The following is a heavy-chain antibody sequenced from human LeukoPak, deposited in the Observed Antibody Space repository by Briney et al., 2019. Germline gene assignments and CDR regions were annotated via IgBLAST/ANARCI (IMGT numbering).Heavy chain of an antibody. D-gene: IGHD5-12*01. V-gene: IGHV3-23*01. CDR3: AKARLHSGPNAFWFVP. CDR2: ISGSGGST. J-gene: IGHJ5*02. CDR1: GFTFSSYA. Sequence: GGSLRLSCAASGFTFSSYAMSWVRQAPGKGLEWVSAISGSGGSTYYADSVKGRFTISRDNSKNTLYLQMNSLRAEDTAVYYCAKARLHSGPNAFWFVPWGQGTLVTVSS.